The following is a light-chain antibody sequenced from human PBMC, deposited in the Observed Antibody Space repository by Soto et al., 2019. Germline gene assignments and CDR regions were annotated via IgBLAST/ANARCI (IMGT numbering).Light chain of an antibody. CDR1: HSVLYSSNNKNY. CDR2: GTS. CDR3: QQYGSSPIT. V-gene: IGKV4-1*01. J-gene: IGKJ5*01. Sequence: DIVMTQSPDSLAVSLGERATINCKSSHSVLYSSNNKNYLAWYQQKPGQAPRLLIYGTSSRATGIPDRFSGSGSGTDFTLTLSRLEPDDFAVYYCQQYGSSPITFGQGTRLEI.